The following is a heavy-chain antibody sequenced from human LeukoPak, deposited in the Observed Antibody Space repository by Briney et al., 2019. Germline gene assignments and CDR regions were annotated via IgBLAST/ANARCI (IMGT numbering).Heavy chain of an antibody. CDR1: GGSISSYY. D-gene: IGHD3-10*01. J-gene: IGHJ4*02. CDR3: AREPYYYGSGMAGHDY. V-gene: IGHV4-4*07. CDR2: IYTSGST. Sequence: SETLSLTCTVSGGSISSYYWSWIRQPAGKGLEWIGRIYTSGSTNYNPSLKSRVTMSVDTSKNQFSLKLSSVTVADTAVYYCAREPYYYGSGMAGHDYWGQGTLVTVSS.